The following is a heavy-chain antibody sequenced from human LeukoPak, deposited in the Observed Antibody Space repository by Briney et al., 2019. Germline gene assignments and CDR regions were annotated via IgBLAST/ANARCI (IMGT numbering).Heavy chain of an antibody. CDR1: GYSISSGYY. CDR2: IYHSGST. V-gene: IGHV4-38-2*02. CDR3: AREVWSSSSNLHHYYYYMDV. D-gene: IGHD6-6*01. Sequence: SETLSLTCTVSGYSISSGYYWGWIRPPPGKGLEWIGSIYHSGSTYYNPSLKSRVTISVDTSKNQFSLKLSSVTAADTAVYYCAREVWSSSSNLHHYYYYMDVWGKGTTVTVSS. J-gene: IGHJ6*03.